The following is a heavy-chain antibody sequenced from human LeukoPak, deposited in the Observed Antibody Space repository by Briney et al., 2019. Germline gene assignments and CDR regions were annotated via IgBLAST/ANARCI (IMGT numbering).Heavy chain of an antibody. D-gene: IGHD1-26*01. CDR3: AGQPWGFHSWFDP. Sequence: SETLSLTCTVSGGSIINTNYYWAWLRQPPGRGLVWMGGIYYPGGTYCEPALKSRLTISIDTSNNQFFLKLTSVTAEDTAVYYCAGQPWGFHSWFDPWGQGSLVTVSS. V-gene: IGHV4-39*01. J-gene: IGHJ5*02. CDR2: IYYPGGT. CDR1: GGSIINTNYY.